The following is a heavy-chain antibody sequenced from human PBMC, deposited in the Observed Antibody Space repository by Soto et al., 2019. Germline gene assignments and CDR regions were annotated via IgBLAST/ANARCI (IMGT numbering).Heavy chain of an antibody. V-gene: IGHV3-30*18. CDR2: ISYDGINK. CDR3: AKDASGYSDGHNGMDG. D-gene: IGHD5-18*01. Sequence: QVQLVESGGGVVQPGRSLRLSCTASGYTFSSFGMHWVRQAPGKGLEWVAVISYDGINKYYADSVKGRFTISRDNPKNTLYLQMNSLRPEDTAVYYCAKDASGYSDGHNGMDGWGQGTTVIVSS. J-gene: IGHJ6*02. CDR1: GYTFSSFG.